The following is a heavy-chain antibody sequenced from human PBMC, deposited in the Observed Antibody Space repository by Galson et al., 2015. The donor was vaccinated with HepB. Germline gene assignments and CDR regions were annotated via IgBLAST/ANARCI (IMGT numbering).Heavy chain of an antibody. D-gene: IGHD3-3*01. Sequence: TLSLTCTVSGGSISSGGYYWSWIRQHPGKGLEWIGYIYYSGSTYYNPSLKSRVTISVDTSKNQFSLKLSSVTAADTAVYYCARWGPIFGVVSYYYYGMDVWGQGTTVTVSS. CDR2: IYYSGST. CDR3: ARWGPIFGVVSYYYYGMDV. CDR1: GGSISSGGYY. V-gene: IGHV4-31*03. J-gene: IGHJ6*02.